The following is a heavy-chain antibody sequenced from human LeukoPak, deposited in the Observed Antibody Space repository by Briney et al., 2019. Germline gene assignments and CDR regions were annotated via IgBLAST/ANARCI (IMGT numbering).Heavy chain of an antibody. V-gene: IGHV3-30-3*01. D-gene: IGHD1/OR15-1a*01. CDR3: ERGGGGNNKLFVFDG. CDR2: ISYDGSNK. CDR1: GFTFSSYA. J-gene: IGHJ3*01. Sequence: GGSLRLSCAASGFTFSSYAMHWVRQAPGKGLEWVAVISYDGSNKYYADSVKGRFTISRDNSKNTLYLQMNSLRAEDTAVYYGERGGGGNNKLFVFDGWGKGTMATVS.